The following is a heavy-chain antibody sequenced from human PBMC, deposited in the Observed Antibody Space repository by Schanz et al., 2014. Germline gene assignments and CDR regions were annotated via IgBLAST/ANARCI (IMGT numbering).Heavy chain of an antibody. V-gene: IGHV1-69*02. Sequence: QVQLVQSGAEVKKPGSSMKVSCKASGGTFSTYPINWLRQAPGQGLEWMGRIIPIHGIVNYAQRFQGRVSITADTSTNTAYMEVSSLRSEDTAVYYCARSGSSNWYFFDYWGQGTLVTVSS. J-gene: IGHJ4*02. CDR1: GGTFSTYP. CDR2: IIPIHGIV. D-gene: IGHD6-13*01. CDR3: ARSGSSNWYFFDY.